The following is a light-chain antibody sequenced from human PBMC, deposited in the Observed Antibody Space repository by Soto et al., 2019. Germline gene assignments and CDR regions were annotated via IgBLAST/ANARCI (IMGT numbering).Light chain of an antibody. Sequence: DIQITQSRSTLSASLGDRVTITCWASQSISSWLAWYQQKPGKAPKLLIYDASSLESGVPSRFSGSGSGTDFTLTISSLQPEDFATYYCQPLDSYPRTFGPGTKVE. CDR2: DAS. CDR1: QSISSW. V-gene: IGKV1-5*01. CDR3: QPLDSYPRT. J-gene: IGKJ2*01.